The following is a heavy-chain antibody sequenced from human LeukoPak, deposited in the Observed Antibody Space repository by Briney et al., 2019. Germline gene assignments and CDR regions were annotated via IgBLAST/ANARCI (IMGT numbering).Heavy chain of an antibody. CDR1: GGTFSSYA. Sequence: ASVKVSCKASGGTFSSYAISWVRQAPGQGLEWMGGIIPIFGTANYAQKFQGRVTITTDESTSTVYMELSSLRSEDTAVYYCASTNYYDSSGYPSYFDYWGQGTLVTVSS. CDR2: IIPIFGTA. D-gene: IGHD3-22*01. J-gene: IGHJ4*02. V-gene: IGHV1-69*05. CDR3: ASTNYYDSSGYPSYFDY.